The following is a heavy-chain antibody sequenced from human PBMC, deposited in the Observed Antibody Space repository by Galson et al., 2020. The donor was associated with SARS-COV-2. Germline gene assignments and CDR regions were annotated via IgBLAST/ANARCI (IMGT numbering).Heavy chain of an antibody. J-gene: IGHJ6*04. CDR1: GGSISSGSYY. V-gene: IGHV4-61*02. CDR3: AREGRADIVLMEDYYYYGMDV. CDR2: IYTSGGT. Sequence: SETLSLTCTVSGGSISSGSYYWSWILQPAVKVLDWIGRIYTSGGTNYNPSLKSRVTISVDTSKNQFSLKLSAVTAADTAVYYCAREGRADIVLMEDYYYYGMDVWGKGTTVTVSS. D-gene: IGHD2-8*01.